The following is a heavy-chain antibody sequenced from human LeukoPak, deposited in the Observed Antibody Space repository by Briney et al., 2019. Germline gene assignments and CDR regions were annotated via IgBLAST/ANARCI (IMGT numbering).Heavy chain of an antibody. J-gene: IGHJ4*02. D-gene: IGHD7-27*01. CDR3: AKDSSGDFDY. Sequence: PGGCLRLSCAASGFTLSSYWMSWVRQAPGKGLEWVANIQQDGSEKNYVDSVKGRFTISRDNSKNSLYLQMNTLRTEDTALYYCAKDSSGDFDYWGQGTLVTVSS. CDR1: GFTLSSYW. CDR2: IQQDGSEK. V-gene: IGHV3-7*03.